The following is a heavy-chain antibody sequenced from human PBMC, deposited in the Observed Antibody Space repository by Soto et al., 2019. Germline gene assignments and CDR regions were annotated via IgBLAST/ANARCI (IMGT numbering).Heavy chain of an antibody. J-gene: IGHJ4*02. CDR1: GFTFSDYA. D-gene: IGHD2-2*01. V-gene: IGHV3-23*01. CDR2: ISGSGGTT. CDR3: AKDRAYAGNLYTGDS. Sequence: EVQLLESGGGLVQPGGSMRLSCAASGFTFSDYAMSWVRQAPGKGLEWVSGISGSGGTTYYEDSVKGRFTISRDNSKNTLYMQMHSLRAEDTALYYCAKDRAYAGNLYTGDSWGQGTLVIVSS.